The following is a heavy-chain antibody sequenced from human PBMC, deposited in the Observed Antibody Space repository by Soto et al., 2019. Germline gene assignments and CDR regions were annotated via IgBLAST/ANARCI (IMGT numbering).Heavy chain of an antibody. D-gene: IGHD1-1*01. Sequence: SVKVSCKESGGTFTSYAISWVRQAPGQGLEWMGGIIPIFGIANYAQKFQGRVTITADESTSTAYMELSSLRSDDTGVYYCARXAQTRYNWNDLGNWFDPWGQGTLVTVSS. J-gene: IGHJ5*02. V-gene: IGHV1-69*13. CDR3: ARXAQTRYNWNDLGNWFDP. CDR2: IIPIFGIA. CDR1: GGTFTSYA.